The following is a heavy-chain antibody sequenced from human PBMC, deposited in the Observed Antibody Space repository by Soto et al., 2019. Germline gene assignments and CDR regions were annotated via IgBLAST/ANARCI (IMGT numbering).Heavy chain of an antibody. V-gene: IGHV4-39*01. D-gene: IGHD2-21*02. CDR2: IYYSGST. CDR3: ASPTHCGGDCYSFDY. J-gene: IGHJ4*02. CDR1: GGSISSSSYY. Sequence: SETLSLTCTVSGGSISSSSYYWGWIRQPPGKGLEWIGSIYYSGSTYYNPSLKSRVTISVDTSKNQFSLKLSSVTAADTSLFYFASPTHCGGDCYSFDYWGQGTLVTVSS.